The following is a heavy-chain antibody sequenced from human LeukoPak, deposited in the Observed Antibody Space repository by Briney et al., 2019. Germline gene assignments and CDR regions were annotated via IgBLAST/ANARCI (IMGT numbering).Heavy chain of an antibody. CDR3: AKDSISRNGVFDSFDI. V-gene: IGHV3-23*01. J-gene: IGHJ3*02. Sequence: GGSLRLSCAASGFLFSDYAMNWVRQTPGMGLEWVAHISGPGDTAYYADSVRGHVTISRDNSKNTLYLQLNSLRAEDTAVYYCAKDSISRNGVFDSFDIWGQGTMVTVSS. D-gene: IGHD1-14*01. CDR2: ISGPGDTA. CDR1: GFLFSDYA.